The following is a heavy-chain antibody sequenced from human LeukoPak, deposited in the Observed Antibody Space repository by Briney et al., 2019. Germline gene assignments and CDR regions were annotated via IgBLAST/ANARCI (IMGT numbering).Heavy chain of an antibody. CDR1: GGSLSSGDNC. CDR2: IYHSGST. CDR3: ARHGTSSYYYYAMDV. J-gene: IGHJ6*02. D-gene: IGHD1-26*01. Sequence: SETLSLTCAVSGGSLSSGDNCWNWIRQPPGKGLEWIGYIYHSGSTTYNPSLKSRVTMSVDPSKNQFSLKLTSVTAADTAVYYCARHGTSSYYYYAMDVWGQGTTVTVSS. V-gene: IGHV4-30-4*01.